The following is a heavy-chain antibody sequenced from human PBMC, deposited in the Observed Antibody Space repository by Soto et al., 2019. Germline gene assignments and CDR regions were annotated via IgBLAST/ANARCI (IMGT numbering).Heavy chain of an antibody. CDR2: ISTYNGNP. J-gene: IGHJ3*02. CDR1: GYTFTSYG. V-gene: IGHV1-18*01. CDR3: ASAPLYSTSPKNAFDI. D-gene: IGHD6-6*01. Sequence: QVQLVQSGPEVTKPGASVKVSCKASGYTFTSYGISWVRQAPGQGLEWMGWISTYNGNPNYAQKFQGRVTMTTDTSTSTAYMELRSQRSDDTAVFYCASAPLYSTSPKNAFDIWGQGTVVTVSS.